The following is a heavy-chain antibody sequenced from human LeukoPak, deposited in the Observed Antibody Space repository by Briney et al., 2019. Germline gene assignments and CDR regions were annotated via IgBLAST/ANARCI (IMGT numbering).Heavy chain of an antibody. Sequence: SETLSLTCVVYGESFSGYYWTWIRQPPGKGLEWIGEIIDTGSTKYNSSLKSRVTISVDTSKNEFSLNLTSVTAADTAVYYCARDLGFGGSDPWGQGTLVTVSS. CDR2: IIDTGST. D-gene: IGHD3-10*01. CDR1: GESFSGYY. V-gene: IGHV4-34*12. CDR3: ARDLGFGGSDP. J-gene: IGHJ5*02.